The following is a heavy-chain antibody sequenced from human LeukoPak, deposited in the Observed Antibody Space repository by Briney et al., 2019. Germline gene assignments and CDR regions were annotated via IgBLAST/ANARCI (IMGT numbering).Heavy chain of an antibody. J-gene: IGHJ3*02. V-gene: IGHV3-53*01. Sequence: GGSLRLSCVASGFSVSQNYMTWVRQAPRQGLEWVSIMYSGGSTYYADSVKGRFTISRDSSKNTVFLQMDSLRAEDTAIYYCAKDALERLDVFDIWGQGTMVTVSS. CDR3: AKDALERLDVFDI. CDR2: MYSGGST. CDR1: GFSVSQNY. D-gene: IGHD1-1*01.